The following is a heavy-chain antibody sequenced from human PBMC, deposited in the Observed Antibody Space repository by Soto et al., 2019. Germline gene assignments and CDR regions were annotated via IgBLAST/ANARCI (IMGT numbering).Heavy chain of an antibody. J-gene: IGHJ6*02. D-gene: IGHD2-15*01. CDR1: GFTFSSYA. Sequence: ESVGGVVQPGRSLRLSCAASGFTFSSYAMHWVRQAPGKGLEWVAVISYDRSNKYYADSVKGRFTISRDNSENTLYLQMNSLRAEDTAVYYCARDFAPGYCSSGSCYPYGMDVWGQGTTVTVPS. CDR2: ISYDRSNK. CDR3: ARDFAPGYCSSGSCYPYGMDV. V-gene: IGHV3-30-3*01.